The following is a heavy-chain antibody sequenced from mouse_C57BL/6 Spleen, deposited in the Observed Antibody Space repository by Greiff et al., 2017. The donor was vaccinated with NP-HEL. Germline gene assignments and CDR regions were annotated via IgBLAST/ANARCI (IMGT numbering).Heavy chain of an antibody. D-gene: IGHD2-3*01. CDR3: ASRWPPDY. CDR2: IYPGDGDT. CDR1: GYAFSSSW. V-gene: IGHV1-82*01. Sequence: VQLQQSGPELVKPGASVKISCKASGYAFSSSWMNWVKQRPGKGLEWIGRIYPGDGDTNYNGKFKGKATLTADKSSSTAYMQLSSLTSEDSAVYFCASRWPPDYWGQGTTLTVSS. J-gene: IGHJ2*01.